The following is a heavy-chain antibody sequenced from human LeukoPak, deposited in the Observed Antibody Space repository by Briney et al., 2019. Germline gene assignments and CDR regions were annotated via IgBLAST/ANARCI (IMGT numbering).Heavy chain of an antibody. CDR1: GFTFSKYW. CDR2: ISSSGSTI. J-gene: IGHJ6*04. CDR3: AELGITMIGGV. D-gene: IGHD3-10*02. V-gene: IGHV3-48*03. Sequence: GGSLRLSCVVSGFTFSKYWMSWVRQAPGKGLEWVSYISSSGSTIYYADSVKGRFTISRDNAKNSLYLQMNSLRAEDTAVYYCAELGITMIGGVWGKGTTVTISS.